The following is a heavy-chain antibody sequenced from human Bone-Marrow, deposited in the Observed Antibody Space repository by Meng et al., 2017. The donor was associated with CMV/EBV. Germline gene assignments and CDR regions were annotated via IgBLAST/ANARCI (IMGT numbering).Heavy chain of an antibody. Sequence: ESLRLSCAVYGGSFSGYYWSWIRQPPGKGLEWIGEINHSGSTNYNPSLKSRVTISVDTSKNQFSLKLSSVTAADTAVYYCARGPYCSSTSCPNVDYWGQGTLVTFSS. D-gene: IGHD2-2*01. J-gene: IGHJ4*02. CDR1: GGSFSGYY. V-gene: IGHV4-34*01. CDR2: INHSGST. CDR3: ARGPYCSSTSCPNVDY.